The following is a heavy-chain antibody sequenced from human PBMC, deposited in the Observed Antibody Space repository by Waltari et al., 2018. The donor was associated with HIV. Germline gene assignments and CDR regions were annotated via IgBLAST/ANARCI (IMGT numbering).Heavy chain of an antibody. V-gene: IGHV4-38-2*01. J-gene: IGHJ5*02. Sequence: QVQLQESGPGLVKPSETLSLTCAVSGYSISSGYYWGWIRQPPGKGLEWIVSIYHSGATSYTPSLKSRVTISVDTSKNQFSRKLSSVTAADTAVYYCARGVFEVVVAATTSWFDPWGQGTLVTVSS. D-gene: IGHD2-15*01. CDR1: GYSISSGYY. CDR3: ARGVFEVVVAATTSWFDP. CDR2: IYHSGAT.